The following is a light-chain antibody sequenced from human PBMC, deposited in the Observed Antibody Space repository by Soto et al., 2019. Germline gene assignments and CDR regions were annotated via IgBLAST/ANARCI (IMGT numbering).Light chain of an antibody. Sequence: QSVLTQSPSASASLGDSVNLTCTLSSGHSSYAIASHQQQPEQGTRYLMKLNSDGSHSKGAGIPDRFSGSSSGALRYLTLSTHQYEDEADYYCQTWGTGEVFGGGTKLTVL. CDR1: SGHSSYA. CDR2: LNSDGSH. J-gene: IGLJ2*01. V-gene: IGLV4-69*01. CDR3: QTWGTGEV.